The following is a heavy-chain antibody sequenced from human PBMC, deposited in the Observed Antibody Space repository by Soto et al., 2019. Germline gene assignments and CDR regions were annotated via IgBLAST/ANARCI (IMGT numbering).Heavy chain of an antibody. CDR2: ISGSGGST. V-gene: IGHV3-23*01. CDR1: GFTFSSYA. CDR3: AKGNWFHAFDI. J-gene: IGHJ3*02. D-gene: IGHD3-9*01. Sequence: HPWGSLRLSCTSSGFTFSSYAMSWVRQAPGKGLEWVSAISGSGGSTYYADSVKGRFTISRDNSKNTLYLQMNSLRAEDTAVYYCAKGNWFHAFDIWGQGTMVTVSS.